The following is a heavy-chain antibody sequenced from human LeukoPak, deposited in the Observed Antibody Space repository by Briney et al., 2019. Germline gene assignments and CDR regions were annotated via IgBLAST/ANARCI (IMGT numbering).Heavy chain of an antibody. D-gene: IGHD6-19*01. J-gene: IGHJ4*02. V-gene: IGHV3-74*01. CDR2: INSDGSSA. CDR3: ANRAGYTSGWYFDY. Sequence: GGSLRLSCAASGFTFSTYWMHWVRQAPGKGLVWVSRINSDGSSADYADSVKGRFTISRDNSKNTLYLQMNSLRAEDTAVYYCANRAGYTSGWYFDYWGQGTLVTVSS. CDR1: GFTFSTYW.